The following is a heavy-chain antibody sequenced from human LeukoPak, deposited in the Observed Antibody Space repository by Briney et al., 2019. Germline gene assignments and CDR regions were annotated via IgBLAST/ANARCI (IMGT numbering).Heavy chain of an antibody. CDR2: INPNSGGT. J-gene: IGHJ5*02. Sequence: GASVKVSCKASGYTFTGYYMHWVRQAPGQGLEWMGWINPNSGGTNYAQKFQGRVTMTRDTSISTAHMELSRLRSDDTAVYYCARDRSGYDLNWFDPWGQGTLVTVSS. CDR1: GYTFTGYY. D-gene: IGHD5-12*01. CDR3: ARDRSGYDLNWFDP. V-gene: IGHV1-2*02.